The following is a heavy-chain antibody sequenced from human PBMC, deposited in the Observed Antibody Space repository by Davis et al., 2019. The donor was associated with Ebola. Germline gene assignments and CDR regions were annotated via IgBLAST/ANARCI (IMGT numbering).Heavy chain of an antibody. J-gene: IGHJ4*02. D-gene: IGHD6-13*01. CDR1: GGPISSYY. Sequence: MPGGSLRLSCTVSGGPISSYYWSWIRQPPGKGLEWIGYIYYSGSTNYNPSLKSRVTISVDTSKNQFSLKLSSVTAADTAVYYCAGSSWYKPGGYWGQGTLVTVSS. CDR2: IYYSGST. V-gene: IGHV4-59*01. CDR3: AGSSWYKPGGY.